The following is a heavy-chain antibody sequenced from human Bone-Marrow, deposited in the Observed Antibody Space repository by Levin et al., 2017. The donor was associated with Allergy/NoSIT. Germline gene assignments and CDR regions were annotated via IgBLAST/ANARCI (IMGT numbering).Heavy chain of an antibody. CDR1: GFTFSSYA. V-gene: IGHV3-23*01. D-gene: IGHD3-22*01. CDR2: ISGSGVST. Sequence: GGSLRLSCAASGFTFSSYAMSWVRQAPGKGLEWVSAISGSGVSTYYADSVKGRFTISRDNSKNTLYLQMNSLRAEDTAVYYCAKNYDSSGYFNFDYWGQGTLVTVPS. J-gene: IGHJ4*02. CDR3: AKNYDSSGYFNFDY.